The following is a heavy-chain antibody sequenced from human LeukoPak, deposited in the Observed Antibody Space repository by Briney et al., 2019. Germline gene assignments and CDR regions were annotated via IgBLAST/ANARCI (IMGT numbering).Heavy chain of an antibody. D-gene: IGHD2-2*01. CDR3: LGYCSSTSCYPGWFDP. J-gene: IGHJ5*02. Sequence: GGSLRLSCAASGFTFSSYSMNWVRQAPGKGLEWVSYISSSSSTIYYADSVKGRFTISRDNAKNSLYLQMNSLRAEDTAVYYCLGYCSSTSCYPGWFDPWGQGTLVTVSS. CDR2: ISSSSSTI. V-gene: IGHV3-48*01. CDR1: GFTFSSYS.